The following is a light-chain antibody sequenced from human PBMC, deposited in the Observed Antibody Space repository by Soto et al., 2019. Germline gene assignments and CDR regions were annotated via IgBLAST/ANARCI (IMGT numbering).Light chain of an antibody. Sequence: QSALTQPASVSGSPGQSITISCTGTGSDVGGYNYVSWYQQHPGKAPKLMIYDVSNRPSGVSNRFSGSKSGNTASLTISGLQAEDEDDHYCRSYTSSSTLAVFGGGTKLTVL. J-gene: IGLJ2*01. CDR3: RSYTSSSTLAV. V-gene: IGLV2-14*01. CDR1: GSDVGGYNY. CDR2: DVS.